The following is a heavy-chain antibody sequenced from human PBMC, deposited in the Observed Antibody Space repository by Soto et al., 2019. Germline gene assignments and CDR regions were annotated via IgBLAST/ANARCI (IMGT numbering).Heavy chain of an antibody. CDR2: LSFDGTAE. V-gene: IGHV3-30*03. CDR1: GFIFRDYL. J-gene: IGHJ4*02. CDR3: ARVATRLQSMEVLEY. Sequence: QVQLVESGGGVVQPGTSLRLSCKASGFIFRDYLIHWVRQAPGKELEWLAVLSFDGTAEYYADSTRGRFTISRDSPKSTTSVVINNVRREDTAMYYCARVATRLQSMEVLEYWGQGTLVTVPS. D-gene: IGHD2-21*02.